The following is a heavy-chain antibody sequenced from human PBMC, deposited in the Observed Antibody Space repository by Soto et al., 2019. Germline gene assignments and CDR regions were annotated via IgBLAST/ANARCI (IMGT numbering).Heavy chain of an antibody. CDR1: GFTFSSYS. D-gene: IGHD3-22*01. J-gene: IGHJ3*02. CDR3: ARGADSTAKNDDFDI. CDR2: ISSSSSYI. V-gene: IGHV3-21*01. Sequence: GGSLRLSCAASGFTFSSYSMNWVRQAPGKGLEWVSSISSSSSYIYYADSVKGRFTISRDNAKNSLYLQMNSLRAEDTAVYYCARGADSTAKNDDFDIWGQGTMVTVSS.